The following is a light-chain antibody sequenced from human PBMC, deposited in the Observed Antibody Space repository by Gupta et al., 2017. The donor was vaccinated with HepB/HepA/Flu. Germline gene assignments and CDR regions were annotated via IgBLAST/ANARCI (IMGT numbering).Light chain of an antibody. CDR2: GTS. V-gene: IGKV3-15*01. J-gene: IGKJ4*01. CDR1: EGVSSN. CDR3: QQYNSSPPLT. Sequence: EIVMTQSPATLSVSPGERATLSCRASEGVSSNLAWYQRKPGQAPRLLIYGTSTRATGIPARFSGSGSGTEFTLTISRLQSEDFAVYCCQQYNSSPPLTFGGGTKVEI.